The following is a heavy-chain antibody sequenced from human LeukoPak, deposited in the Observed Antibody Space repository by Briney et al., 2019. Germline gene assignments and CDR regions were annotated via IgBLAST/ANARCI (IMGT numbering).Heavy chain of an antibody. V-gene: IGHV4-59*01. CDR3: ARGGAARLHFQN. J-gene: IGHJ1*01. D-gene: IGHD6-6*01. CDR2: IYHSGST. Sequence: SETLSLTCTVSGGSISTYYWNWIRQPPGKGLEWIGYIYHSGSTNYNPSLQSRVTISVDTSKNQFSLNLNSVTAGDTAVYYCARGGAARLHFQNWGQGTLATVSS. CDR1: GGSISTYY.